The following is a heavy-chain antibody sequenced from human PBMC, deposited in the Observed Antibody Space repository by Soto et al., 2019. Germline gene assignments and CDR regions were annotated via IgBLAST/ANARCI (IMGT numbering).Heavy chain of an antibody. Sequence: SETLSLTCTVSGGSISSSSYYWGWILHPPGKGLEWIGSIYYSGSTYYNPSLKSRVTISVDTSKNQFSLKLSSVTAADTAVYYCASCYDSSGYFYYYYYGMDVWGQGTTVT. CDR2: IYYSGST. D-gene: IGHD3-22*01. CDR3: ASCYDSSGYFYYYYYGMDV. V-gene: IGHV4-39*01. J-gene: IGHJ6*02. CDR1: GGSISSSSYY.